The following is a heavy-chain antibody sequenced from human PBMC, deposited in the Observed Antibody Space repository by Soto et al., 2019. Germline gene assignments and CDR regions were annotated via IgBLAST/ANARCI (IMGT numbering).Heavy chain of an antibody. V-gene: IGHV3-7*01. CDR1: GFTFSSYW. CDR3: ARAQTYYDILTGYYTGEGEFDY. CDR2: IKQDGREK. Sequence: EVQLVESGGGLVQPGGSLRLSCAASGFTFSSYWMSWVRQAPGKGLEWVANIKQDGREKYYVDSVKGRFTISRDNAKNSLYLQMNSLRAEDTAVYYCARAQTYYDILTGYYTGEGEFDYWGQGTLVTVSS. J-gene: IGHJ4*02. D-gene: IGHD3-9*01.